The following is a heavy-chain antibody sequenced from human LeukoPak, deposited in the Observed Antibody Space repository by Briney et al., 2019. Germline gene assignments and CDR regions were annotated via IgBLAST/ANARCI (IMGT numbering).Heavy chain of an antibody. V-gene: IGHV3-64D*06. CDR3: VKDSGTYSFDF. D-gene: IGHD1-26*01. Sequence: GSLRLSCSASGFSFSAFSMHWVRQAPGKGLKFVSTIFGNGIRTSYADSVKGRFTISRDNSKNTLYLQMSSLRPEDTAVYFCVKDSGTYSFDFWGQGTLVTVSS. CDR2: IFGNGIRT. CDR1: GFSFSAFS. J-gene: IGHJ4*02.